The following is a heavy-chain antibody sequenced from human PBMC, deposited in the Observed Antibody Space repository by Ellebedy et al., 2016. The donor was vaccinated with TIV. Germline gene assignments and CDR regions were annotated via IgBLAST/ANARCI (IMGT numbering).Heavy chain of an antibody. V-gene: IGHV3-7*01. CDR3: ARDVWGGGWA. CDR2: IKQDGSEK. CDR1: GFTFSRNW. J-gene: IGHJ5*02. D-gene: IGHD6-19*01. Sequence: GESLKISCEASGFTFSRNWISWFRLAPGKALEWVANIKQDGSEKYYVDSVKGRFTISRDNAKNSVYLQLSSLGAEDTAVYYCARDVWGGGWAWGQGTPVTVSS.